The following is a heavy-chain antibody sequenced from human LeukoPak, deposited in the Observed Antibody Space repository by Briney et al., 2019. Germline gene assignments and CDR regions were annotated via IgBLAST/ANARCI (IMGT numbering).Heavy chain of an antibody. D-gene: IGHD2-2*01. V-gene: IGHV3-23*01. J-gene: IGHJ2*01. CDR1: GFTFSSYA. CDR2: ISGSGGTT. CDR3: AKDLYCSSTSCLPQYFDL. Sequence: GGSLRLSCATSGFTFSSYAMSWVRQAPGKGLEWVSDISGSGGTTYYADSVKGRFTVSRDNSKNTLYLQMNSLRAEDTAVYYCAKDLYCSSTSCLPQYFDLWGRGTLVTVSS.